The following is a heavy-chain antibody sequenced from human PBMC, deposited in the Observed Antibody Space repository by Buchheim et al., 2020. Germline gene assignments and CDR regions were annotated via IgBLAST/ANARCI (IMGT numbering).Heavy chain of an antibody. J-gene: IGHJ4*02. CDR3: ARGTSMLQGALDY. Sequence: QVQLVESGGGVVQPGMSVRLSCAASGFTFSNFPLHWVRQAPGKGLEWVAIVSYDGINKYYADSVKGRFTISRDSSKNALYLQMNRPRPEDTAVYYCARGTSMLQGALDYWGQGAL. V-gene: IGHV3-30-3*01. D-gene: IGHD3-10*01. CDR1: GFTFSNFP. CDR2: VSYDGINK.